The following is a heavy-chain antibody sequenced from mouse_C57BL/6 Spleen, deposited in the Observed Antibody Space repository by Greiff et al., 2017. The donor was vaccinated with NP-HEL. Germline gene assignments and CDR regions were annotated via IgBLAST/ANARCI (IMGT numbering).Heavy chain of an antibody. CDR2: INPSSGYT. Sequence: VQLQQSGAELAKPGASVKLSCKASGYTFTSYWMHWVKQRPGQGLEWIGYINPSSGYTKYNQKFKDKATLTADKSSSTAYMQLSSLTYEEAAVHYCARGGQDYYGRSPWYFDVWGTGTTVTVSS. V-gene: IGHV1-7*01. CDR1: GYTFTSYW. D-gene: IGHD1-1*01. CDR3: ARGGQDYYGRSPWYFDV. J-gene: IGHJ1*03.